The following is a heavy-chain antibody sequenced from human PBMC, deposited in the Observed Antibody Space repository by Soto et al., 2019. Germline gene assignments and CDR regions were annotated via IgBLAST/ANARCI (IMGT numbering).Heavy chain of an antibody. CDR2: IKQDGSEK. D-gene: IGHD3-3*01. Sequence: EVQLVESGGGLVQPGGSLRLSCAASGFTFSSYWMSWVRQAPGKGLEWVANIKQDGSEKYYVDSVKGRFTISRDNAKNSLYLQMNSLRAEDTAVYYCARGQRPLDDYYYYYYMDVWGKGITVTVSS. V-gene: IGHV3-7*01. J-gene: IGHJ6*03. CDR1: GFTFSSYW. CDR3: ARGQRPLDDYYYYYYMDV.